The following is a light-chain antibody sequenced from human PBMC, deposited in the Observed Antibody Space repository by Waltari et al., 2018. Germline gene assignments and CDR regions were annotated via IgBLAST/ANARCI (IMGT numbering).Light chain of an antibody. Sequence: DIVMTQSPDSLAVSLGERATINYKSSQSVLYSSNNKNYLAWYQQKPGQPPQLLIYWASTRESGVPDRFSGSGSGTDFTLTISSLQAEDVAVYYCQQYYSTPRTFGQGTKLEIK. CDR1: QSVLYSSNNKNY. CDR2: WAS. V-gene: IGKV4-1*01. J-gene: IGKJ2*01. CDR3: QQYYSTPRT.